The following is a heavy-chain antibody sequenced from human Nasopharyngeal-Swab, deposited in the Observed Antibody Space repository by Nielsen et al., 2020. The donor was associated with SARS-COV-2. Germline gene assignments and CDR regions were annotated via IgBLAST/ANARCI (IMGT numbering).Heavy chain of an antibody. CDR2: INHSGST. D-gene: IGHD1-26*01. CDR3: ARVSWEGSYYYYMDV. Sequence: WIRQPPGKGLEWIGEINHSGSTNYNPSLKSRVTMSVDTSKNQFSLKLSSVTAADTAVYYCARVSWEGSYYYYMDVWGKGTTVTVSS. J-gene: IGHJ6*03. V-gene: IGHV4-34*01.